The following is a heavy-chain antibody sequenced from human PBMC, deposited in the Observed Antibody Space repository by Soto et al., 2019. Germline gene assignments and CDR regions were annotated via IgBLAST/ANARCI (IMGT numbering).Heavy chain of an antibody. J-gene: IGHJ3*02. CDR1: DDSIRTHY. D-gene: IGHD5-18*01. CDR2: IYFTGSTPSGST. Sequence: QVQLQESGPGLVKPSETLSLTCSVSDDSIRTHYWTWIRQAPGKGLEWIGYIYFTGSTPSGSTSYHSSLKSRVSMSLDTSKNQFSLKLSSVTAADTAVYYCAKYVDTTSETDACDIWGQGTMVTVSS. CDR3: AKYVDTTSETDACDI. V-gene: IGHV4-59*11.